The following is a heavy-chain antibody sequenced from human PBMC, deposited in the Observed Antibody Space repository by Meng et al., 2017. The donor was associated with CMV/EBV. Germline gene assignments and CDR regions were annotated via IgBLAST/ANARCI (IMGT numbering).Heavy chain of an antibody. CDR3: AAPRRLQSRPSRFYYGMDV. CDR2: ISSSSSYI. D-gene: IGHD5-24*01. J-gene: IGHJ6*02. Sequence: GESLKISCAASGFTFSSYSMNWVRQAPGKGLEWVSSISSSSSYIYYADSVKGRFTISRDNAKNSLYLQMNSLRAEDTAVYYCAAPRRLQSRPSRFYYGMDVWGQGTTVTVSS. V-gene: IGHV3-21*01. CDR1: GFTFSSYS.